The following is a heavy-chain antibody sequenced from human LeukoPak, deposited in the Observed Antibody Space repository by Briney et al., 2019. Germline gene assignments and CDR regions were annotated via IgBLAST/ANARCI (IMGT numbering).Heavy chain of an antibody. CDR3: ARVDSSGSALFDY. V-gene: IGHV3-48*04. D-gene: IGHD3-22*01. Sequence: GGSLRLSCAASGFTFSSYSMNWVRQAPGKGLEWVSYISSSSSTIYYADSVKRRFTIPRDNAKNSLYLQMNSLRAEDTAVYYCARVDSSGSALFDYWGQGTLVTVSS. CDR2: ISSSSSTI. CDR1: GFTFSSYS. J-gene: IGHJ4*02.